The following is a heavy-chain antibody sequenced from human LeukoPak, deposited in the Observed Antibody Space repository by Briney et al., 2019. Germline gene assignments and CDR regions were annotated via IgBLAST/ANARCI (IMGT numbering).Heavy chain of an antibody. CDR1: GGSFSGYY. Sequence: PSETLSLTCAVYGGSFSGYYWSWIRQPPGKGLEWIGEINHSGSTNYNPSLKSRVTISVDTSKNQFSLKLSSVTAADTAVYYCASLNYDFWSGSKIGWFDPWGQGTLVTVSS. CDR2: INHSGST. J-gene: IGHJ5*02. V-gene: IGHV4-34*01. D-gene: IGHD3-3*01. CDR3: ASLNYDFWSGSKIGWFDP.